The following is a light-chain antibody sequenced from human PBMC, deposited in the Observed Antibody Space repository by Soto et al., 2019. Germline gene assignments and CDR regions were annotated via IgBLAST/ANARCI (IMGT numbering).Light chain of an antibody. CDR1: QSVSSY. CDR3: QQRSNWPKT. Sequence: EIVLTQSPDTLSLSPGERATLSCRASQSVSSYLAWYQQKPGQAPRLLIYDASNRATGIPARFSGSGSGTDFTLTISSLEPEDFAVYYCQQRSNWPKTFGQGTKL. V-gene: IGKV3-11*01. CDR2: DAS. J-gene: IGKJ1*01.